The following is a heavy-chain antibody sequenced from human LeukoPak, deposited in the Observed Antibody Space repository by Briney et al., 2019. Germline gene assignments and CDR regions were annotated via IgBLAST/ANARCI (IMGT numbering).Heavy chain of an antibody. V-gene: IGHV3-48*03. Sequence: GGSLRLSCAASGYNFNNYEMNWVRQAPGKGLEWVSYISTSSSSMYYADSAKGRFTISRDNAKNSLYLDTNSLRADDTAVYYCARLSYSSSWYFDHWGQGTLVTVSS. CDR2: ISTSSSSM. J-gene: IGHJ4*02. CDR1: GYNFNNYE. CDR3: ARLSYSSSWYFDH. D-gene: IGHD6-13*01.